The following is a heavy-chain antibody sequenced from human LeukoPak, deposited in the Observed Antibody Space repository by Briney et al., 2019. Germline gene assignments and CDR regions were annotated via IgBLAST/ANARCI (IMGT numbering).Heavy chain of an antibody. D-gene: IGHD2-2*02. CDR2: ISGSGGST. Sequence: PGGSLRLSCAASGFTFSSYAMSWVRQAPGKGLEWVSAISGSGGSTYYADSVKGRFTISRDNSKNTLYLQMNSLRAEDTAVYYCAREGKGYCSSTSCHSFDYWGQGTLVTVSS. J-gene: IGHJ4*02. CDR3: AREGKGYCSSTSCHSFDY. CDR1: GFTFSSYA. V-gene: IGHV3-23*01.